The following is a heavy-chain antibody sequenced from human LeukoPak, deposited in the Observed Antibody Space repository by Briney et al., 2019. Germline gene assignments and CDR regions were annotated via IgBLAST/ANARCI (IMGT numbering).Heavy chain of an antibody. CDR1: GGTFSSYA. V-gene: IGHV1-69*01. CDR2: IIPIFGTA. J-gene: IGHJ4*02. D-gene: IGHD3-10*01. CDR3: ASPGGHHYGSGSYYKFDY. Sequence: SVKVSCKASGGTFSSYAISWVRQAPGQGLEWMGGIIPIFGTANYAQKFQGRVTITADESTSTAYMVLSSLRSEDTAVYYCASPGGHHYGSGSYYKFDYWGQGTLVTVTS.